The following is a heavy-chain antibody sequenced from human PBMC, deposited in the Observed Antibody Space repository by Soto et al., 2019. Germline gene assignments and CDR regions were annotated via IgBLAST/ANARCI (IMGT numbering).Heavy chain of an antibody. Sequence: ASVKVSCKASGGTFGTYTMAWVRQAPGQGLEWVGWMSAFTGKADYAQIFQDRVTMTTDTSTSTAYMELRSLRSDDTAVYYCARDQRYYGSGYYYSDSWGQGTPVTFSS. J-gene: IGHJ1*01. CDR2: MSAFTGKA. CDR3: ARDQRYYGSGYYYSDS. D-gene: IGHD3-10*01. CDR1: GGTFGTYT. V-gene: IGHV1-18*01.